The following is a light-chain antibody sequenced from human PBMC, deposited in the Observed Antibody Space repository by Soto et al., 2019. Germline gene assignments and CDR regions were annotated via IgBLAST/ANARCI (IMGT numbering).Light chain of an antibody. J-gene: IGKJ5*01. V-gene: IGKV3-15*01. Sequence: EIMMSQSPATLSVSPGERATLSCRASQSVSSNLAWYQQKPGQAPRLLIYGASTRATGIPARFSGSGSGTEFTLTISSLQSEDFAVYHCQQYSKWPPFTFGQGTRLEIK. CDR3: QQYSKWPPFT. CDR1: QSVSSN. CDR2: GAS.